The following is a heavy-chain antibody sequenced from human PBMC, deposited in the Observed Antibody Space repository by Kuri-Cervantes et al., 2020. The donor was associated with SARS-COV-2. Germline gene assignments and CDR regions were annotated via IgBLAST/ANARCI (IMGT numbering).Heavy chain of an antibody. Sequence: ESLKISRTVSGGSISSYYWSWIRQPPGKGLEWIGYIYYSGSTNYNPSLKSRVTISVDTSKNQFSLKLSSVTAADTAVYYCARGWDYGSGSYYPRGDYGMDVWGQGTTVTVSS. J-gene: IGHJ6*02. CDR1: GGSISSYY. D-gene: IGHD3-10*01. CDR3: ARGWDYGSGSYYPRGDYGMDV. CDR2: IYYSGST. V-gene: IGHV4-59*01.